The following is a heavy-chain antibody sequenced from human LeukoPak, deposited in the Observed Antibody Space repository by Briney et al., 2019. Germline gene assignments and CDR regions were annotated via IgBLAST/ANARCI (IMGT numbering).Heavy chain of an antibody. CDR1: GFTFDDYT. V-gene: IGHV3-43*01. CDR3: AKDKQGHFDY. CDR2: ISWDGGST. J-gene: IGHJ4*02. Sequence: GSLRLSCAASGFTFDDYTMHWVRQAPGKGLEWVSLISWDGGSTYYADSVKGRFTISRDNSKNSLYLQMNSLRTEDTALYYCAKDKQGHFDYWGQGTLVTVSS. D-gene: IGHD6-19*01.